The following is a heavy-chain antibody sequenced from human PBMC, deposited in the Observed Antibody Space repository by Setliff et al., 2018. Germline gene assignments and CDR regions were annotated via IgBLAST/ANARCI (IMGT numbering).Heavy chain of an antibody. D-gene: IGHD2-2*01. Sequence: ASVKVSCKASGYTFTSYAMHWVRQAPGQRLEWMGWINAGNGNTKYSQKFQGRVTITRDTSAGTAYMELSSLRSEDTAVYYCARDGFAIVVVPAAIYYYYYMGVWGKGTTVTV. V-gene: IGHV1-3*01. J-gene: IGHJ6*03. CDR3: ARDGFAIVVVPAAIYYYYYMGV. CDR1: GYTFTSYA. CDR2: INAGNGNT.